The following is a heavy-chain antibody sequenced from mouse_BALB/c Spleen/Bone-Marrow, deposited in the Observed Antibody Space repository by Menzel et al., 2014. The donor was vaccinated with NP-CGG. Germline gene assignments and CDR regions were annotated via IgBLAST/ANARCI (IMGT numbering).Heavy chain of an antibody. J-gene: IGHJ2*01. D-gene: IGHD2-10*02. CDR2: IYPGDGET. CDR3: ARKYGDY. CDR1: GYPFSSYW. Sequence: QVQLQQSGAELVRPGSSVKISCKASGYPFSSYWMSWVKQRPGQGLEWIGQIYPGDGETSYNGKFKGNATLTADKSSSTAYMRLISLTSEDSAVYFCARKYGDYWGQGTTLTVSS. V-gene: IGHV1-80*01.